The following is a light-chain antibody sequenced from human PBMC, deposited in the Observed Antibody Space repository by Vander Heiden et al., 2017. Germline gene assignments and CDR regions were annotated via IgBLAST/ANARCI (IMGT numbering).Light chain of an antibody. V-gene: IGLV2-18*02. CDR1: SSDVVSNNR. CDR2: EVN. CDR3: SSYTTSSTYV. J-gene: IGLJ1*01. Sequence: QSALTQPPSVSGSPGQSVTIPCTGTSSDVVSNNRVSSYQQPPGTAPKLMIYEVNNRPSGGPDRFSGSKSGNTASLTISGLQAEDESDYYCSSYTTSSTYVFGTGTRVTVL.